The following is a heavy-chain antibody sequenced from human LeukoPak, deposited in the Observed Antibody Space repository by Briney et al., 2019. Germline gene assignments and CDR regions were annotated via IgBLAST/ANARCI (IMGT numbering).Heavy chain of an antibody. CDR1: GKTLSDLS. Sequence: GASVTVSFKVSGKTLSDLSIHWLRQPPGKGLEWLGGSDPEDSERIYANIFQGRVTITEDTSIDTAYMELSSLRSEDTAVYYCVTGFTTMAVDYFDYWGQGTLVTVSP. CDR3: VTGFTTMAVDYFDY. CDR2: SDPEDSER. D-gene: IGHD5-18*01. J-gene: IGHJ4*02. V-gene: IGHV1-24*01.